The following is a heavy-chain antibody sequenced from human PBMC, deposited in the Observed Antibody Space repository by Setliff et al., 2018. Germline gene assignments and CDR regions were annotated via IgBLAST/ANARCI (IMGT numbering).Heavy chain of an antibody. J-gene: IGHJ4*02. CDR1: GGSISSTTDY. CDR2: IYYSGSA. Sequence: SETLSLTCTVSGGSISSTTDYWGWIRHPPGKGLEWIGSIYYSGSAFYNPSLKSRVTISVDTSKNLFSLNLASVTAADTAVYSCAGAFSRREKFLLDYWGQGALVTVSS. CDR3: AGAFSRREKFLLDY. V-gene: IGHV4-39*01.